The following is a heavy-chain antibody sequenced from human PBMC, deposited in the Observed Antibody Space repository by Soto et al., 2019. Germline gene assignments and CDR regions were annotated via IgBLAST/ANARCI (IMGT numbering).Heavy chain of an antibody. CDR1: GFTFSSYA. CDR3: ARYQLQGMDV. V-gene: IGHV3-23*01. Sequence: EVQLLESGGGLVQPGGSLRLSCAASGFTFSSYAMSWVRQAPGKGLEWVSAISGSGGSTYYADSVKGRFTNSRDNSKNTLYLQMNTLRAEDTAVYYCARYQLQGMDVWGQGTRVTVSS. J-gene: IGHJ6*02. D-gene: IGHD2-2*01. CDR2: ISGSGGST.